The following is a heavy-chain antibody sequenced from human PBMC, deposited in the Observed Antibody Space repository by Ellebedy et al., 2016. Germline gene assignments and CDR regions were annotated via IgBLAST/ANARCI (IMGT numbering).Heavy chain of an antibody. V-gene: IGHV3-21*01. CDR1: GFTFNSFA. Sequence: GESLKISCAASGFTFNSFAMNWVRQAPGKGLEWVSSISSTGTYIYYADSVKGRFTISRDNSKKSLFLQMNSLTTEDTAVYYCASRALAVAGTDPPRDYYYATDVWGQGTTVTVSS. CDR2: ISSTGTYI. J-gene: IGHJ6*02. CDR3: ASRALAVAGTDPPRDYYYATDV. D-gene: IGHD6-19*01.